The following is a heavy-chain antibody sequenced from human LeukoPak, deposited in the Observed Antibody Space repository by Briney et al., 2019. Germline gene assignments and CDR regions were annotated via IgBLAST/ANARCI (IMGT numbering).Heavy chain of an antibody. J-gene: IGHJ4*02. D-gene: IGHD1-26*01. Sequence: SETLSLTCTVSGGSISSSSYYWGWIRQPPGKGLEWIGSIYYSGSTYYNPSLKSRVTISVDTSKNQFSLRLNSVTAADTAMYYCAKSGGYGLIDYWGQGTLVTVSS. V-gene: IGHV4-39*01. CDR1: GGSISSSSYY. CDR2: IYYSGST. CDR3: AKSGGYGLIDY.